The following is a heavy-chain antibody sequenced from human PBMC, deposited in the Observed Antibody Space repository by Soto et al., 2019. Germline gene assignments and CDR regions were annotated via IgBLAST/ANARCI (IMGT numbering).Heavy chain of an antibody. CDR1: GFTFSSYE. CDR2: ISSSGSTI. J-gene: IGHJ6*02. V-gene: IGHV3-48*03. CDR3: ARMDIVVVVAASDYGMDV. Sequence: GSLRLSCAASGFTFSSYEMDCCRQSRVEGLEWVSYISSSGSTIYYADSVKGRFTISRDNAKNSLYLQMNSLRAEDTAVYYCARMDIVVVVAASDYGMDVWGQGTTVTVSS. D-gene: IGHD2-15*01.